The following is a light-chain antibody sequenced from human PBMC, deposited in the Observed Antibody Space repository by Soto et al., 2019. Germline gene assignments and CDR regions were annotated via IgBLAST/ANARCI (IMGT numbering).Light chain of an antibody. Sequence: EIVWTQSPGTLSLSPGERATLSCRASQSVSSSYLAWYQQNRGPSPRFLIYGASSRAPGIPARFGGSGSGTDFTLTISRLEPEDFSVYYCQQYGSSRWTFGQGTKWQIK. CDR3: QQYGSSRWT. V-gene: IGKV3-20*01. J-gene: IGKJ1*01. CDR1: QSVSSSY. CDR2: GAS.